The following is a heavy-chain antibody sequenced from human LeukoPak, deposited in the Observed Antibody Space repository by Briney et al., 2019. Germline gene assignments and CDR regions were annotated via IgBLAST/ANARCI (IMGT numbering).Heavy chain of an antibody. V-gene: IGHV3-23*01. CDR1: GFTFSSYA. CDR3: AKGSSGYYYGYFDY. CDR2: ISVSGGST. D-gene: IGHD3-22*01. Sequence: GASLGLSCAASGFTFSSYAMSWVRQAPGKGLEWVSAISVSGGSTWSADSVKGRFTISRDNSKNTLYLQMNSLRAEDTALYYCAKGSSGYYYGYFDYWGQGTLVTVSS. J-gene: IGHJ4*02.